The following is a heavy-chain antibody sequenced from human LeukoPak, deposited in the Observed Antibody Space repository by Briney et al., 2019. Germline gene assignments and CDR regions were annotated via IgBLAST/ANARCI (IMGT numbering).Heavy chain of an antibody. V-gene: IGHV3-74*03. CDR2: IKTDGSIT. D-gene: IGHD7-27*01. CDR3: ARAPPFLTSKKNWGSGGYFDY. J-gene: IGHJ4*02. CDR1: GFTFTTSW. Sequence: PGGSLRLSCEAPGFTFTTSWMHWVRQAPGKGLVWVSRIKTDGSITTYGYSVKGRFTISRDNARSTLYLQMDSLRAEDTAVYYCARAPPFLTSKKNWGSGGYFDYWGQGTLVTVSS.